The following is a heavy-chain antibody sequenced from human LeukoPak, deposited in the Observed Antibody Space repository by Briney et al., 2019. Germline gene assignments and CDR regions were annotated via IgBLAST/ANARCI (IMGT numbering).Heavy chain of an antibody. Sequence: PGGSLRLSCAASGFTFSGYSMNWVRQAPGKGLEWVSSISSSGSYIYYADSVKGRFTISRDNAKNSLYLQMNSLRAEDTAVYYCARDKPWVAAAGTLGIDWFDPWGQGTLVTVSS. V-gene: IGHV3-21*01. CDR2: ISSSGSYI. CDR3: ARDKPWVAAAGTLGIDWFDP. J-gene: IGHJ5*02. CDR1: GFTFSGYS. D-gene: IGHD6-13*01.